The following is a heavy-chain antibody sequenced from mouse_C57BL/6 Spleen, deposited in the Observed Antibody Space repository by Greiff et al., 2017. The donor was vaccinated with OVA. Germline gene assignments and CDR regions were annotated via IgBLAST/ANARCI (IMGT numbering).Heavy chain of an antibody. CDR2: ISSGSSTI. V-gene: IGHV5-17*01. CDR3: ARSYDYDGGGYDDD. CDR1: GFTFSDYG. J-gene: IGHJ2*01. D-gene: IGHD2-4*01. Sequence: EVKLVESGGGLVKPGGSLKLSCAASGFTFSDYGMHWVRQAPEKGLEWVAYISSGSSTIYYADTVKGRFPISRDNAKNTLFLQMTRLRAEDTAMYDCARSYDYDGGGYDDDWGQGTTLTVSS.